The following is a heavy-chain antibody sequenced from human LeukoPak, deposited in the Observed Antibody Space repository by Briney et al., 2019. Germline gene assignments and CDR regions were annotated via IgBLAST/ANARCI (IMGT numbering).Heavy chain of an antibody. V-gene: IGHV3-7*01. CDR1: GFTFSSYW. D-gene: IGHD5-12*01. Sequence: PGGSLRLSCAASGFTFSSYWMSWVRQAPGKGLEWVANIKQDGSEKYYVDSVKGRFTISRDNAKNSLYLQMNSLRAEDTAVYYCARGFFGGWLRLRGYFDYWGQGTLVTVSS. CDR2: IKQDGSEK. CDR3: ARGFFGGWLRLRGYFDY. J-gene: IGHJ4*02.